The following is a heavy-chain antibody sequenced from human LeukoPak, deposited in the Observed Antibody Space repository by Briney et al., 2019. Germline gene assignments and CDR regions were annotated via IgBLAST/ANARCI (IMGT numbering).Heavy chain of an antibody. Sequence: GGSLRLSCAASGFTFSDYYMSWIRQAPGKGLEWVSYISSSGSTIYYADSVKGRFTISRDNAKNSLYLQMNSLRAEDTAVYYCATSTVVTPHDAFDIWGQGTMVTVPS. J-gene: IGHJ3*02. D-gene: IGHD4-23*01. V-gene: IGHV3-11*01. CDR1: GFTFSDYY. CDR3: ATSTVVTPHDAFDI. CDR2: ISSSGSTI.